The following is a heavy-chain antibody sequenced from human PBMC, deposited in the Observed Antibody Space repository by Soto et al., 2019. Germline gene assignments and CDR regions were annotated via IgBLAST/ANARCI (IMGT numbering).Heavy chain of an antibody. D-gene: IGHD3-3*01. CDR1: GGSFSGYY. V-gene: IGHV4-34*01. CDR2: INHSGST. CDR3: ARARSTYYDFWSGLERSKNWFDP. J-gene: IGHJ5*02. Sequence: SETLSLTCAVDGGSFSGYYWSWIRQPPGKGLEWIGEINHSGSTNYNPSLKSRVTITVDTSKNQFSLKLSSVTAADTAVYYCARARSTYYDFWSGLERSKNWFDPWGQGTLVTVSS.